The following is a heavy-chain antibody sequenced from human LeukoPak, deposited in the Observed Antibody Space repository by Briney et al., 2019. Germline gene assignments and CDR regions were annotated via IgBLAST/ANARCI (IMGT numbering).Heavy chain of an antibody. CDR1: GFTFSSYS. D-gene: IGHD2-2*01. V-gene: IGHV3-21*01. J-gene: IGHJ4*02. CDR2: ISSSSSYI. CDR3: AKVGYQLQRGYFDY. Sequence: GGSLRLSCAASGFTFSSYSMNWVRQAPGKGLEWVSSISSSSSYIYYADSVKGRFTISRDNAKNSLYLQMNSLRAEDTAVYYCAKVGYQLQRGYFDYWGQGTLVTVSS.